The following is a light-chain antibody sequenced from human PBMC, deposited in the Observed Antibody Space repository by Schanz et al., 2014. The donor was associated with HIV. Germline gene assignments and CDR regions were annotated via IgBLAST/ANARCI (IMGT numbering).Light chain of an antibody. V-gene: IGKV3-20*01. CDR2: ATS. J-gene: IGKJ3*01. CDR1: QIVSSSY. CDR3: QQYGSS. Sequence: EIVLTQSPGTLSLSPGERATLSCRASQIVSSSYLAWYQHKPGQSPRLVIYATSTRAAGIPDRFSGGVSGTDFTLTISRVEPEDYAVYYCQQYGSSFGPGTKVEIK.